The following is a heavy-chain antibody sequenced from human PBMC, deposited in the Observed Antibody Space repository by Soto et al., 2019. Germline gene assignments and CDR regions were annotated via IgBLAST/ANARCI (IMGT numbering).Heavy chain of an antibody. CDR3: ARVSGTLERYSDLDY. D-gene: IGHD3-10*01. J-gene: IGHJ4*02. V-gene: IGHV3-21*06. Sequence: EVQLVESGGGLVKPGGSLRLSCAASGFIFSSYSMNWVRQAPGKGLEWVSSISPRSDYIYFADSMRGRFTISRDNAQNSLYLHMNKLRAEDTAVYHCARVSGTLERYSDLDYWGQGKLVTVSS. CDR2: ISPRSDYI. CDR1: GFIFSSYS.